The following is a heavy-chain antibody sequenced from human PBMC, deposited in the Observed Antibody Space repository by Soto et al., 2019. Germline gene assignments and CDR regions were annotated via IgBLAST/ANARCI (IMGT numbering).Heavy chain of an antibody. CDR2: MNPNSGNT. Sequence: ASVKVSCKASGYTFTSYDINWVRQATGQGLEWMGWMNPNSGNTGYAQKFQGRVTMTRNTSISTAYMELSSLRSEDTAVYYCARVHYDYIWGSYDLGYWGQGTLVTVSS. D-gene: IGHD3-16*01. CDR3: ARVHYDYIWGSYDLGY. CDR1: GYTFTSYD. J-gene: IGHJ4*02. V-gene: IGHV1-8*01.